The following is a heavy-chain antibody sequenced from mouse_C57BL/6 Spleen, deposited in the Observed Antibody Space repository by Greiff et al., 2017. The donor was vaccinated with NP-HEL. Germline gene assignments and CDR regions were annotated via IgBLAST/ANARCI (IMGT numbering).Heavy chain of an antibody. V-gene: IGHV1-66*01. Sequence: VKLLESGPELVKPGASVKISCKASGYSFTSYYIHWVKQRPGQGLEWIGWIYPGSGNTKYNEKFKGKATLTADTSSSTAYMQLSSLTSEDSAVYYCARSTVVATGYFDVWGTGTTVTVSS. J-gene: IGHJ1*03. CDR2: IYPGSGNT. CDR1: GYSFTSYY. D-gene: IGHD1-1*01. CDR3: ARSTVVATGYFDV.